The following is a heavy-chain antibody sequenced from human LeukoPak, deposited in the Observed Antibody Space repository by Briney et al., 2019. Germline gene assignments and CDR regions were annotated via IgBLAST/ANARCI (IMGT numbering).Heavy chain of an antibody. J-gene: IGHJ5*02. V-gene: IGHV1-18*01. D-gene: IGHD6-13*01. Sequence: GASVKVSCKASGYTFTSYGISWVRQAPGQGLEWMGWISAYNGNTNYAQKLQGRVTMTTDTSTSTAYMELRSLRSDDTAVYYCARDAGIADASLNGFDPWGQGTLVTVSS. CDR1: GYTFTSYG. CDR2: ISAYNGNT. CDR3: ARDAGIADASLNGFDP.